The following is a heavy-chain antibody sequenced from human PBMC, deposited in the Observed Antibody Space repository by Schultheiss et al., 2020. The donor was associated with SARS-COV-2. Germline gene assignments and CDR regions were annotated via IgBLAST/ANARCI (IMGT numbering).Heavy chain of an antibody. CDR2: ISYDGSNK. J-gene: IGHJ6*02. CDR1: GFTFSSYA. V-gene: IGHV3-30*04. Sequence: GESLKISCAASGFTFSSYAMHWVRQAPGKGLEWVAVISYDGSNKYYADSVKGRFTISRDNSKNTLYLQMNSLRAEDTAVYYCAKGGYDFWSGYPLGYGMDVWGQGTTVTVSS. D-gene: IGHD3-3*01. CDR3: AKGGYDFWSGYPLGYGMDV.